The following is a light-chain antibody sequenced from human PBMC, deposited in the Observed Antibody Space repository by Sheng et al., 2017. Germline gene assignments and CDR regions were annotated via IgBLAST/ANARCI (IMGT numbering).Light chain of an antibody. Sequence: EIVLTQSPVTLSLSPGERATLSCRASQSINSDLAWYQQRPGQPPRLLIHDASIRATGTPARFSGSESVESGTDFTLAISRLEPEDSAVYYCHQYGSSPPFTFGQGTKLEI. CDR1: QSINSD. V-gene: IGKV3-20*01. CDR3: HQYGSSPPFT. CDR2: DAS. J-gene: IGKJ2*01.